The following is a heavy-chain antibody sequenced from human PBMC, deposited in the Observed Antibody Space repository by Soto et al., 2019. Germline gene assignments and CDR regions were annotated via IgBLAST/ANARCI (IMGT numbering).Heavy chain of an antibody. Sequence: PGGSLRLSCAASGFPFSKYALTLVRQSPGKGLEWVSAINSYEHGPYYIDSARGRFTISRDNSKNMVYLQMNDLRADDSAVYYCARGGVYGGDNYYTAMDVWGQGTTVTVSS. J-gene: IGHJ6*02. D-gene: IGHD3-3*01. CDR1: GFPFSKYA. CDR3: ARGGVYGGDNYYTAMDV. V-gene: IGHV3-23*01. CDR2: INSYEHGP.